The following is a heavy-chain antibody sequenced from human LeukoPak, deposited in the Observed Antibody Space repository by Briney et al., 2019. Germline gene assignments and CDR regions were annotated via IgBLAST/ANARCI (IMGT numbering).Heavy chain of an antibody. D-gene: IGHD6-13*01. CDR1: GYTFTSYG. CDR3: ARDYSSIWWEDYYYYYMDV. CDR2: ISAYNGNT. J-gene: IGHJ6*03. Sequence: ASVKVSYKASGYTFTSYGISWVRQAPGQGLEWMGWISAYNGNTNYAQKLQGRVTMTTDTSTGTAYMELRSLRSDDTAVYYCARDYSSIWWEDYYYYYMDVWGKGTTVTVSS. V-gene: IGHV1-18*01.